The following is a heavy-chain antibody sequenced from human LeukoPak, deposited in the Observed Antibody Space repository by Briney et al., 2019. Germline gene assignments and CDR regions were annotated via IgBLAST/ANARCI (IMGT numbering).Heavy chain of an antibody. V-gene: IGHV3-30*18. Sequence: GGSLRLSCAASGFTFSSYGMHWVRQAPGKGLEWVAVISYDGSNKYYADSVKGRFTISRDNSKNTLYPQMNSLRAEDTAVYYCAKLGYSYGYYFDYWGQGTLVTVSS. D-gene: IGHD5-18*01. J-gene: IGHJ4*02. CDR1: GFTFSSYG. CDR2: ISYDGSNK. CDR3: AKLGYSYGYYFDY.